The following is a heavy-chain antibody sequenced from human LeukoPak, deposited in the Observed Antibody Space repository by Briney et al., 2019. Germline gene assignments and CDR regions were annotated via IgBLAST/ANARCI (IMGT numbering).Heavy chain of an antibody. CDR3: ARGRWSATTASYYLDF. CDR1: EYTFTDYA. Sequence: ASVKVSYKASEYTFTDYAINWVRQAPGQRLEWMGWINAGNGNTRYSQRFQGRVTITRDTSASTAYMELSSLTSEDTAVYYCARGRWSATTASYYLDFWGQGTLVTVSS. V-gene: IGHV1-3*01. J-gene: IGHJ4*02. D-gene: IGHD5-24*01. CDR2: INAGNGNT.